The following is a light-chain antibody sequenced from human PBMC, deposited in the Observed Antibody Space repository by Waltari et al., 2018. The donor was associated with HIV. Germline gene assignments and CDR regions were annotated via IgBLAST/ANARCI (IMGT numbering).Light chain of an antibody. J-gene: IGLJ1*01. CDR2: RDY. V-gene: IGLV1-47*01. Sequence: QSVLTQPPSASGTLGQRVTISSPGSSSNVGSKPAQWFQQVPGTAPKLLIYRDYRRRSGIPDRFSGSKSGASASLTISGLRSEDEADYYCVAWDDSLSGYVFGTGTKVSVL. CDR3: VAWDDSLSGYV. CDR1: SSNVGSKP.